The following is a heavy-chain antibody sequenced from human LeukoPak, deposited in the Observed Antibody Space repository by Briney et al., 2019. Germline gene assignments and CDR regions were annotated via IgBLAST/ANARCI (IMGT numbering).Heavy chain of an antibody. Sequence: SETLSLTCTVSGDSVSTTIYYWGWIRQPPGRGLECIGSIYYSGSTYYNPSLKSRATILVDTSRNQFSLKLSSVTAADTAVYYCARIYPIIGYCSSTSCPASFDIWGQGTMVTVSS. J-gene: IGHJ3*02. CDR1: GDSVSTTIYY. CDR2: IYYSGST. V-gene: IGHV4-39*07. D-gene: IGHD2-2*01. CDR3: ARIYPIIGYCSSTSCPASFDI.